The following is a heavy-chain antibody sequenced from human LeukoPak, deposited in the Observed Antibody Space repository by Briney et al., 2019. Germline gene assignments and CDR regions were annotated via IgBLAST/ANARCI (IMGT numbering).Heavy chain of an antibody. Sequence: SETLSLTCTVSGGSISSNTYYWDWIRQPPGKGLECIGSIYYGGSTYYNPSLKSRVIISVDTSKNQFSLKLSSVTAADTAVYYCARAYYYASSAFDIRGQGTMVTVSS. V-gene: IGHV4-39*01. CDR1: GGSISSNTYY. CDR2: IYYGGST. CDR3: ARAYYYASSAFDI. D-gene: IGHD3-22*01. J-gene: IGHJ3*02.